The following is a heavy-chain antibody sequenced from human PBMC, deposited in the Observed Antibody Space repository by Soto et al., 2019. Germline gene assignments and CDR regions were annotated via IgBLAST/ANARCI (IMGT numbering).Heavy chain of an antibody. CDR1: GFTFSGSA. D-gene: IGHD6-19*01. CDR3: FSRIAVAELGSSDDY. Sequence: EVQLVESGGGLVQPGGSLKLSCAASGFTFSGSALHWVRQASGKGLEWVGRISSKANSYATSYAASVKGRFTISRDDSKNTAYLQMNSLKTADTAAYYCFSRIAVAELGSSDDYWGQGTLVTVSS. CDR2: ISSKANSYAT. V-gene: IGHV3-73*02. J-gene: IGHJ4*02.